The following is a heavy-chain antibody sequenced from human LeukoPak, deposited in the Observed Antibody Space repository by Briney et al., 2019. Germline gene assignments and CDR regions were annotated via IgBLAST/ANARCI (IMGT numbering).Heavy chain of an antibody. V-gene: IGHV1-18*01. CDR1: GYTFTSYG. J-gene: IGHJ4*02. Sequence: ASVKVSCKASGYTFTSYGISWVRQAPGQGLEWMGWISAYNGNTNYAQKLQGRVTMTTDTSTSTAYMELRSLRSDDTAVYYCARLRDYSNYVDYFDYWGQGTLVTVSS. D-gene: IGHD4-11*01. CDR2: ISAYNGNT. CDR3: ARLRDYSNYVDYFDY.